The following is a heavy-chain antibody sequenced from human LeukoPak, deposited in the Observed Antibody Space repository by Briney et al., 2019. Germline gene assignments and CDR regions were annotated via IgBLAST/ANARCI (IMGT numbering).Heavy chain of an antibody. CDR3: ARVGRLSTVVTNRHFDY. Sequence: SETLSLTCTVSGGSISSSSYYWGWIRQPPGKGLEWIGSIYYSGSTYYNPSLKSRVTISVDTSKNQFSLKLSSVTAADTAVYYCARVGRLSTVVTNRHFDYWGQGTLVTVSS. CDR1: GGSISSSSYY. CDR2: IYYSGST. V-gene: IGHV4-39*07. D-gene: IGHD4-23*01. J-gene: IGHJ4*02.